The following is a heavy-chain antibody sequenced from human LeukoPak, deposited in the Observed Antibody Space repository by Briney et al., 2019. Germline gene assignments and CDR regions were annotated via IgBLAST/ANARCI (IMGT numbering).Heavy chain of an antibody. V-gene: IGHV1-8*03. CDR2: VNPRSGAA. Sequence: SVNVSCKASGYTLSAYCMHWVRQATGQGLEWMGWVNPRSGAAGSLQKFQGRLTITRDSSIDTAYMDLSGLSSEDTAVYYCARGVPLGYCTYGVCYPPYYFDYWGQGTLVTASS. CDR3: ARGVPLGYCTYGVCYPPYYFDY. CDR1: GYTLSAYC. D-gene: IGHD2-8*01. J-gene: IGHJ4*02.